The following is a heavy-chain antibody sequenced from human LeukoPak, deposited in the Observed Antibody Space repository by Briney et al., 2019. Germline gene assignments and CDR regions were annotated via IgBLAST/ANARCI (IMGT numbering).Heavy chain of an antibody. D-gene: IGHD2-2*01. J-gene: IGHJ4*02. CDR3: AKDLSAYQLRSIDNFDY. Sequence: GGSLRLSCAASGFTFSSYGMHWVRQAPGKGLEWVAFIRYDGSNKYYADSVKGRFTISRDNSKNTLYLQMNSLRAEDTAVYYCAKDLSAYQLRSIDNFDYWGQGTLVTVSS. V-gene: IGHV3-30*02. CDR2: IRYDGSNK. CDR1: GFTFSSYG.